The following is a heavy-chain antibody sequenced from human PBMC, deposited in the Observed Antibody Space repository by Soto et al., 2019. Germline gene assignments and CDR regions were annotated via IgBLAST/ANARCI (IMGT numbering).Heavy chain of an antibody. Sequence: SETLSLTCTVSGVSVSSGSYYWSWIRQPPGRGLEWIGYIYYSGSTNYNPSLKSRVTISVDTSKNQFSLKLSSVTAADTAVYYCARQGQQLVGGNYYYYYMDVWGKGTTVTVSS. CDR2: IYYSGST. V-gene: IGHV4-61*01. D-gene: IGHD6-13*01. J-gene: IGHJ6*03. CDR3: ARQGQQLVGGNYYYYYMDV. CDR1: GVSVSSGSYY.